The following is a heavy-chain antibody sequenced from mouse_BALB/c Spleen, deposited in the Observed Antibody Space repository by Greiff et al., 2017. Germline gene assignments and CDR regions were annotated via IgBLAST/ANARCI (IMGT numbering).Heavy chain of an antibody. CDR2: IDPENGNT. V-gene: IGHV14-1*02. J-gene: IGHJ3*01. Sequence: EVKLQESGAELVRPGALVKLSCKASGFNIKDYYMHWVKQRPEQGLEWIGWIDPENGNTIYDPKFQGKASITADTSSNTAYLQLSSLTSEDTAVYYCAEGITTVVATPFAYWGQETLVTVSA. CDR1: GFNIKDYY. CDR3: AEGITTVVATPFAY. D-gene: IGHD1-1*01.